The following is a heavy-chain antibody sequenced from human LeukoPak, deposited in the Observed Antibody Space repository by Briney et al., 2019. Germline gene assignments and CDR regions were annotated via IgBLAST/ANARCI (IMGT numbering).Heavy chain of an antibody. CDR2: ISGSGGST. CDR3: AKLRWSEPDYYYYGMDV. D-gene: IGHD4-23*01. Sequence: GGSLRLSCAASGFTFSSYAMSWVRQAPGKGLEWVSAISGSGGSTYYADSVKGRFTISRDNSKNTLYLQMNSLRAEDTAVYYCAKLRWSEPDYYYYGMDVWGQGTTVTVSS. V-gene: IGHV3-23*01. CDR1: GFTFSSYA. J-gene: IGHJ6*02.